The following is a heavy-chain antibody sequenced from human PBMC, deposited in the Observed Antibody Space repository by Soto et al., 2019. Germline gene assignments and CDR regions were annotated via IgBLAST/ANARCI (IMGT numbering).Heavy chain of an antibody. Sequence: LTCTVTGDSINNRSYYWGWIRQPPGKGLGWIGSIYYSGSTYNNPSLKSRVSMSVDTSKNQFSLKLRSVTAADTALYYCARQRTSVVTKAYFDSWGQGSLVTVSS. CDR1: GDSINNRSYY. V-gene: IGHV4-39*01. CDR2: IYYSGST. CDR3: ARQRTSVVTKAYFDS. J-gene: IGHJ4*02. D-gene: IGHD2-21*02.